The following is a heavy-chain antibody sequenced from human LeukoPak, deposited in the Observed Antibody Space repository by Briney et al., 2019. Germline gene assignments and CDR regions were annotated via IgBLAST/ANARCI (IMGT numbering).Heavy chain of an antibody. D-gene: IGHD6-19*01. CDR3: IASSGWYAAFDI. J-gene: IGHJ3*02. CDR1: GFTFSGSA. CDR2: IGSKANSYAT. Sequence: PGGSLRLSCAASGFTFSGSAMHWVRQASGKGLEWVGRIGSKANSYATAYAASVKGRFTISRDDSKNTAYLQMNSLKTEDTAVYYCIASSGWYAAFDIWGQGTMVTVSS. V-gene: IGHV3-73*01.